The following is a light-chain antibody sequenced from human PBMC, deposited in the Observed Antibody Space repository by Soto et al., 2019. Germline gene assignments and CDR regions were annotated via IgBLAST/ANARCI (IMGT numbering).Light chain of an antibody. J-gene: IGLJ1*01. Sequence: QSVLTQPASLSGSPGQSITISFTGTSSDVGGYNYVSWYQQHPGKAPKLMVYDVSNRPSGAPNRFSGSKSGNTASLTISGLQAEDEADYYCSSYTTSSTYVFGTGTKVTVL. V-gene: IGLV2-14*01. CDR1: SSDVGGYNY. CDR3: SSYTTSSTYV. CDR2: DVS.